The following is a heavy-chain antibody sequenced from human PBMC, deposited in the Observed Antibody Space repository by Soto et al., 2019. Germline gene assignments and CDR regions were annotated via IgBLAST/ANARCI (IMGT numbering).Heavy chain of an antibody. J-gene: IGHJ5*02. D-gene: IGHD4-17*01. V-gene: IGHV1-18*01. CDR3: ARVGVRYGGVNPHWFDP. Sequence: ASVKVSCKASGYTFTSYGISWVRQAPGQGLEWMGWISAYNGNTNYAQKLQGRVTMTTDTSTSTAYMELRSLRSDDTAVYYCARVGVRYGGVNPHWFDPWGQGTLVTVSS. CDR2: ISAYNGNT. CDR1: GYTFTSYG.